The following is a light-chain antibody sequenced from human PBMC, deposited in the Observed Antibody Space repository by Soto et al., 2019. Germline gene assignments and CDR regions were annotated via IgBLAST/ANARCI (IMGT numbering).Light chain of an antibody. V-gene: IGKV1-39*01. CDR1: QSISSN. Sequence: DIQMTQSPSSLSASVGDRVTITCRASQSISSNLNWYQQKPGKAPKPLIYAASSLQSGVPSRFSGSASGTDFTLTISSLQPEDFATYHCQQTYSTPWTFGQGTKVEIK. CDR2: AAS. CDR3: QQTYSTPWT. J-gene: IGKJ1*01.